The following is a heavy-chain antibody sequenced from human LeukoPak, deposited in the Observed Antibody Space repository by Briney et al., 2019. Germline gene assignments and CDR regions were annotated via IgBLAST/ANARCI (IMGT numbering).Heavy chain of an antibody. D-gene: IGHD1-1*01. CDR2: ITADNGHT. J-gene: IGHJ5*02. CDR3: ARDRPGTGYFDP. V-gene: IGHV1-3*01. Sequence: ASVEVSCKASGYPFSSYALHWVRQAPGQRLEWMGWITADNGHTRYSQTFQGRVTITRDTSATTAYIELSSLRSEDTAVYYCARDRPGTGYFDPWGQGTLVSVSS. CDR1: GYPFSSYA.